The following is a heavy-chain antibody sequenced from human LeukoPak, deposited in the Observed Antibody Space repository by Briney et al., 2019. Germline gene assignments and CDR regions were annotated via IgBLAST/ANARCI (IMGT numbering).Heavy chain of an antibody. J-gene: IGHJ5*02. CDR3: ARDPIPRIVVVPAAMSNWFDP. D-gene: IGHD2-2*01. CDR2: ISSSGSTI. V-gene: IGHV3-48*03. Sequence: PGGSLRLSCAASGFTFSSYEMNWVRQAPGKGLEWVSYISSSGSTIYYADSVKGRFTISGDNAKNSLYLQMNSLRAEYTAVYYCARDPIPRIVVVPAAMSNWFDPWGQGTLVTVSS. CDR1: GFTFSSYE.